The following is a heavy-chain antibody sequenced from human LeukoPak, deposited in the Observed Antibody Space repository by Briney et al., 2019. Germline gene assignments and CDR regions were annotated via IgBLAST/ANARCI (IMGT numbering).Heavy chain of an antibody. Sequence: PGGSLRLSCVSSGSNFNYAWMSWVRQSPGEGLECIGRIKSTPDGGTVDYAAPVKGRFTISRDDSQKTVYLQMDSLRVDDTAVYFCASDAANTGFWYFDLWGRGTQVTVSS. CDR2: IKSTPDGGTV. J-gene: IGHJ2*01. CDR3: ASDAANTGFWYFDL. CDR1: GSNFNYAW. V-gene: IGHV3-15*01. D-gene: IGHD2-15*01.